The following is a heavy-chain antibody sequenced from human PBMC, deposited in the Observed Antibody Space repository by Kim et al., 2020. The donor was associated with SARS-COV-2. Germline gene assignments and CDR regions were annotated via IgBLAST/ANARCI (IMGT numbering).Heavy chain of an antibody. CDR2: INAGNGNT. V-gene: IGHV1-3*01. CDR3: ARDGFDWLSMDV. Sequence: ASVKVSCKASGYTFTSCAMHWVRQAPGQRLEWMGWINAGNGNTKYSQKFQGRVTITRDTSASTAYMELSSLRSEDTAVYYCARDGFDWLSMDVWGQGTTVTVSS. J-gene: IGHJ6*02. D-gene: IGHD3-9*01. CDR1: GYTFTSCA.